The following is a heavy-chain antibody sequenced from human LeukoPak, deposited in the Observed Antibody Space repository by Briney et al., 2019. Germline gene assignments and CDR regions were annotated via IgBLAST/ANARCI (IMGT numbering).Heavy chain of an antibody. J-gene: IGHJ6*03. D-gene: IGHD6-25*01. CDR3: ATIAARYYYMDV. CDR1: GYTFTSYG. CDR2: MNPNSGNT. Sequence: ASVKVSCKASGYTFTSYGISWVRQAPGQGLEWMGWMNPNSGNTGYAQKFQGRVTMTRNTSISTAYMELSSLRSEDTAVYYCATIAARYYYMDVWGKGTTVTVSS. V-gene: IGHV1-8*02.